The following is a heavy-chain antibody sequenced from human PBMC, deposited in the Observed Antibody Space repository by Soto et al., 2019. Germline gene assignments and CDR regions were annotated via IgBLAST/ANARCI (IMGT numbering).Heavy chain of an antibody. D-gene: IGHD2-21*01. Sequence: GASVKVSCKASGYTFTSNYMHWVRQAPGQGLEWMGIINPSGGSTSYAQKFQGRVTMTRDTSTSTVDMELGSLRSEDTAVYYCARGHPLTYCLKCGMDVWGQGTTVTVSS. CDR2: INPSGGST. J-gene: IGHJ6*02. V-gene: IGHV1-46*03. CDR3: ARGHPLTYCLKCGMDV. CDR1: GYTFTSNY.